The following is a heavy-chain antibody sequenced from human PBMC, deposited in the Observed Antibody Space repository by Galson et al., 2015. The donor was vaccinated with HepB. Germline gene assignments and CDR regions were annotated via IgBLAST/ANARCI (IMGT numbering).Heavy chain of an antibody. CDR3: ARDCSSTSCSPSTYGMDV. V-gene: IGHV1-69*13. CDR1: GGTFSSYA. D-gene: IGHD2-2*01. J-gene: IGHJ6*02. CDR2: IIPIFGTA. Sequence: SVKVSCKASGGTFSSYAISWVRQAPGQGLEWMGGIIPIFGTANYAQKFQGRVTITADESTSTAYMELSSLRSEDTAVYYCARDCSSTSCSPSTYGMDVWGQGTTVTVSS.